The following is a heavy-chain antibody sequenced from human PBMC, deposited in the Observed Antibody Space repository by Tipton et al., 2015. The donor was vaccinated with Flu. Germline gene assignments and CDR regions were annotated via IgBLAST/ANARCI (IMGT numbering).Heavy chain of an antibody. Sequence: TLSLTCTVSCGSISSGGDYWSWIRQHPGKGLEWIGYIYYSGSTYYNPSLKSRVTISVDTSKNQFSLKLSSVTAADTAVYYCARVRVTMVRGVDYWGQGTLVTVSS. V-gene: IGHV4-31*03. J-gene: IGHJ4*02. CDR3: ARVRVTMVRGVDY. CDR2: IYYSGST. CDR1: CGSISSGGDY. D-gene: IGHD3-10*01.